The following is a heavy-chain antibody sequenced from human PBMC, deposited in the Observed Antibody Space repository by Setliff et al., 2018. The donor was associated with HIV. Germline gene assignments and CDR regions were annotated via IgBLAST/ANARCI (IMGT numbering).Heavy chain of an antibody. CDR1: GDTFSNYV. CDR3: AREKSPVLEYFDWLKPRHVFDV. Sequence: SVKVSCKASGDTFSNYVLSWVRQAPGQGLEWMGGIAPNLRMPNYIQKFKGRLTITADESTSTVYMELTNLRSEDTAMYYCAREKSPVLEYFDWLKPRHVFDVWGQGTVVTVSS. J-gene: IGHJ3*01. D-gene: IGHD3-9*01. CDR2: IAPNLRMP. V-gene: IGHV1-69*10.